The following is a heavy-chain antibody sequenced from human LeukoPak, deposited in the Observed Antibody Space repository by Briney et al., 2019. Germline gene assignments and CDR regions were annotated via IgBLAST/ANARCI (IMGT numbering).Heavy chain of an antibody. CDR3: ARDGHDILTGYYASNWFDP. Sequence: SVKVSCKASGGTFSSYAISWVRQAPGQGLEWMGGIIPIFGTANYAQKFQGRVTITADKSTSTAYMELSGLRSEDTAVYYCARDGHDILTGYYASNWFDPWGQGTLVTVSS. J-gene: IGHJ5*02. CDR1: GGTFSSYA. D-gene: IGHD3-9*01. CDR2: IIPIFGTA. V-gene: IGHV1-69*06.